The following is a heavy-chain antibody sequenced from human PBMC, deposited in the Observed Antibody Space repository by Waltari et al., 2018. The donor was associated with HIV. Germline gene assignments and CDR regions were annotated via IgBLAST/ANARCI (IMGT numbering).Heavy chain of an antibody. CDR1: GFTFGDYA. Sequence: EVQLVESGGGLVQPGRSLRLSCTASGFTFGDYAMSWFRQAPGKGLEWVGFIRSKAYGGTTEYAASVKGRFTISRDDSKSIAYLKMNSLKTEDTAVYYCTRDRGAGYCSGGSCYLPEDWGQGTLVTVSS. V-gene: IGHV3-49*03. D-gene: IGHD2-15*01. CDR3: TRDRGAGYCSGGSCYLPED. J-gene: IGHJ4*02. CDR2: IRSKAYGGTT.